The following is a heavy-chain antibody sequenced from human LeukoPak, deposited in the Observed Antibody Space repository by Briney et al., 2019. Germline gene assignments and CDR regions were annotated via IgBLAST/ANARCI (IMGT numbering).Heavy chain of an antibody. J-gene: IGHJ6*04. D-gene: IGHD2-2*03. V-gene: IGHV3-7*01. Sequence: PGGSLRLSCAASGFTFSTYWMSWVRQAPGKGLEWVANIKQDGSETYYVDSAKGRFTISRDNSKNTLYLQMNSLRAEDTAVYYCAREILDIVVVPAAMMDYYYYGMDVWGKGTTVTVSS. CDR2: IKQDGSET. CDR3: AREILDIVVVPAAMMDYYYYGMDV. CDR1: GFTFSTYW.